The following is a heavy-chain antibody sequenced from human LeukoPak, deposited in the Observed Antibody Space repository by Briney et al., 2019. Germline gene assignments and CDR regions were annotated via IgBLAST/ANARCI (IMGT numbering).Heavy chain of an antibody. D-gene: IGHD5-18*01. Sequence: SETLSLTCTVSGGSISSFYWSWIRQPPGKGLEWIGYIYYSGSTNYNPSLKSRVTISVDTSKNQFSLKVSSVTAADTAVYYCARDRWLGYWGQGTLVTVSS. CDR2: IYYSGST. J-gene: IGHJ4*02. CDR1: GGSISSFY. V-gene: IGHV4-59*01. CDR3: ARDRWLGY.